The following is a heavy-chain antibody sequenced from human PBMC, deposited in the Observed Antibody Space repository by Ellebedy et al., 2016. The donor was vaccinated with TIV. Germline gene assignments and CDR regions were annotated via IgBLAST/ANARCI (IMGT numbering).Heavy chain of an antibody. V-gene: IGHV3-7*01. Sequence: PEGSLRLSCAGSEFTFSSYWMTWVRQAPGKGLEWVANIKQDGSEKYYVDSVKGRFTISRDNAKNSLYLQMNSLRADDTAVYYCASVSADYWGQGTLVTVSS. CDR1: EFTFSSYW. J-gene: IGHJ4*02. CDR3: ASVSADY. D-gene: IGHD3-3*02. CDR2: IKQDGSEK.